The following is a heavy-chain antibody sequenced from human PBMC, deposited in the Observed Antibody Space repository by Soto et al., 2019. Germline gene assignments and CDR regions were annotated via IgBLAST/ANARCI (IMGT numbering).Heavy chain of an antibody. CDR3: ARESTVVTLRTFDI. Sequence: PSETLSLTCIVSGVSISTYHWSWIRQPAGKGLEWIGRIYTSGSTNYNPSLKSRVTMSVDTSKNQFSLKLSSVTAADTAVYYCARESTVVTLRTFDIWGQGTMVTVSS. CDR1: GVSISTYH. J-gene: IGHJ3*02. CDR2: IYTSGST. D-gene: IGHD2-21*02. V-gene: IGHV4-4*07.